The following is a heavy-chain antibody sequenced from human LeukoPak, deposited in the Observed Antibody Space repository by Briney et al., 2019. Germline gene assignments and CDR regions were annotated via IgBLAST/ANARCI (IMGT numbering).Heavy chain of an antibody. V-gene: IGHV4-61*02. CDR3: ASWPEYYYGSGSYYPFNY. J-gene: IGHJ4*02. CDR2: IYTSGST. CDR1: GGSISSGSYY. Sequence: SETLSLTCTVSGGSISSGSYYWSWIRQPAGKGLEWIGRIYTSGSTNYNPSLKSRVTISVDTSKNQFSLKLSSVTAADTAVYYCASWPEYYYGSGSYYPFNYWGQGTLVTVSS. D-gene: IGHD3-10*01.